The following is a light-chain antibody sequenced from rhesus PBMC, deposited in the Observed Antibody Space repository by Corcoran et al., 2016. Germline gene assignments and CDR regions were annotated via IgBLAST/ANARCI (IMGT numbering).Light chain of an antibody. CDR2: EAS. CDR1: QGITND. J-gene: IGKJ2*01. V-gene: IGKV1-22*01. CDR3: QHYCSTPFS. Sequence: DIQMTQSPSSLSASVGDRVTITGRASQGITNDLAWYQQKPGEPPKFLIYEASSLQSGIPSRFSGSGSGTDFTLTISILQSEDFATYYCQHYCSTPFSFGQGTKVEIK.